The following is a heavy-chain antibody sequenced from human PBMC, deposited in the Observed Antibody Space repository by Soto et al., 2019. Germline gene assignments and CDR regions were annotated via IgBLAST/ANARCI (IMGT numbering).Heavy chain of an antibody. CDR3: ARDGGAY. J-gene: IGHJ4*02. Sequence: QVQLVESGGGVVQPGRSLRLSCAASGFTFSSYAMHWVRRAPGKGLEWMAVMSYDGSNKYYADSVKGRFTISRDNSKHTLYLQMNSLRPEDTALDCCARDGGAYWCQGSLVIVSS. V-gene: IGHV3-30-3*01. CDR2: MSYDGSNK. D-gene: IGHD3-16*01. CDR1: GFTFSSYA.